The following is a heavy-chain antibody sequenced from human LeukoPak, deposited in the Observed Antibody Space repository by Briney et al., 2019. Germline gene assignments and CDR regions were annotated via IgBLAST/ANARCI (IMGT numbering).Heavy chain of an antibody. CDR1: GGSISSGSYY. J-gene: IGHJ5*02. CDR2: IYTSGST. CDR3: ARGECSSTSCYDGGRFDP. V-gene: IGHV4-61*02. Sequence: MPSETLSLTCTVSGGSISSGSYYWSWIRQPAGKGLEWIGRIYTSGSTNYNPSLKSRVTISVDTSKNQFSLKLSSVTAADTAVYYCARGECSSTSCYDGGRFDPWGQGTLVTVSS. D-gene: IGHD2-2*01.